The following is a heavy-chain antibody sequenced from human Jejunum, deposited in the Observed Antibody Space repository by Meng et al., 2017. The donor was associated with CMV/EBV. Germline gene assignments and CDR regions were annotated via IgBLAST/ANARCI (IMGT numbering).Heavy chain of an antibody. Sequence: GSISSGDYFWSWIRQSPGKGLEWIGYIYSSGNTYYTPSLKSRLIISIDTSKTQFSLKLNSLTAADTAVYYCARGGRSGWYDWYFDLWGLGTLVTVSS. D-gene: IGHD6-19*01. V-gene: IGHV4-30-4*01. CDR1: GSISSGDYF. CDR3: ARGGRSGWYDWYFDL. CDR2: IYSSGNT. J-gene: IGHJ2*01.